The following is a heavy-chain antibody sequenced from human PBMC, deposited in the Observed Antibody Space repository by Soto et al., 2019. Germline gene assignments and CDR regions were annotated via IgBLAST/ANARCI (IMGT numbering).Heavy chain of an antibody. J-gene: IGHJ6*02. CDR1: GYTFTIYA. Sequence: ASVKVSCKASGYTFTIYAMHWVLQAPGQRLEWMGWINAGNGNTKYSQKFQGRVTITRDTSASTAYMELSSLRSEDTAVYYCAREDGDIGTDFNYYYYYGMDVWGQRTTVTVSS. CDR2: INAGNGNT. CDR3: AREDGDIGTDFNYYYYYGMDV. D-gene: IGHD3-3*01. V-gene: IGHV1-3*01.